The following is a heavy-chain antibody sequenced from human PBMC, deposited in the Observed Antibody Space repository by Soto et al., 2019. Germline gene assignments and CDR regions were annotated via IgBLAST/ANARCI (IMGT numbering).Heavy chain of an antibody. V-gene: IGHV4-39*01. CDR3: ARIHPYCSSTSCYANWFDP. CDR1: GGSISSSSYY. CDR2: IYYSGST. Sequence: HLQLQESGPGLVKPSETLSLTCTVSGGSISSSSYYWGWIRQPPGKGLEWIGSIYYSGSTYYNPSLKSRVTISVDTSKNQFSLTLSSVTAADTAVYYCARIHPYCSSTSCYANWFDPWGQGTLVTVSS. J-gene: IGHJ5*02. D-gene: IGHD2-2*01.